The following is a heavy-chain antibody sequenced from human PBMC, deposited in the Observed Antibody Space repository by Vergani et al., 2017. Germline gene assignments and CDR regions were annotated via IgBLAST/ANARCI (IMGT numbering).Heavy chain of an antibody. V-gene: IGHV1-46*01. J-gene: IGHJ5*02. D-gene: IGHD2-2*02. CDR2: INPSGGST. Sequence: QVQLVQSGAEVKKPGASVKVSCQASGYTFTSYYIHWVRQAPGQGLEWMGIINPSGGSTNYAQKFQGRVTMTRDTSTSTVFMELSSLRSEDTAVYYCARGCGSTSCYKRGDDWFDPWGQGTRVTVSS. CDR1: GYTFTSYY. CDR3: ARGCGSTSCYKRGDDWFDP.